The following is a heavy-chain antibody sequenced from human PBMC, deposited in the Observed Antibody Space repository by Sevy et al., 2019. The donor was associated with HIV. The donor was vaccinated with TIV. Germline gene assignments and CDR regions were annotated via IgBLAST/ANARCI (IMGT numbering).Heavy chain of an antibody. CDR3: AKGDRGGDYYYYCMDV. D-gene: IGHD3-10*01. Sequence: GGSLRLSCAASGFTFSSYAMSWVRQAPGKGLEWVSAISGSGGSTYYADSVKGRFTISRDNSKNTLYLQMNSLRAEDTAVYYCAKGDRGGDYYYYCMDVWGKGTTVTVSS. CDR2: ISGSGGST. J-gene: IGHJ6*03. V-gene: IGHV3-23*01. CDR1: GFTFSSYA.